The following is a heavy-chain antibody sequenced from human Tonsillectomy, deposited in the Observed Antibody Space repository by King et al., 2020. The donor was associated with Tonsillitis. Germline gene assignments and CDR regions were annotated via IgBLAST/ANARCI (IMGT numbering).Heavy chain of an antibody. J-gene: IGHJ4*02. Sequence: VQLVESGGGLVQPGGSLRLSCVASGFAFNTYPMNWVRQAPGKGLEGISYISSRGEGISYADSVKGRFTISREKAKDSVYLQMNSLRVEDTAVYYCASRVDYWGQGALVTVSS. V-gene: IGHV3-48*01. CDR3: ASRVDY. CDR2: ISSRGEGI. CDR1: GFAFNTYP.